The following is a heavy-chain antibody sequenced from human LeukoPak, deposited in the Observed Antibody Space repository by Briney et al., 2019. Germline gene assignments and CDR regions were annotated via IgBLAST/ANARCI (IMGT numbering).Heavy chain of an antibody. D-gene: IGHD4-23*01. V-gene: IGHV3-11*04. CDR2: ISSSGSTI. Sequence: GGSLRLSCTVSGFIFSDYYMSWVRQAPGKGLEWISDISSSGSTIYYADSVKGRFTISRDNAKKSLYLQMSRLRAEDTAVYYCGRELSGGNDYWGQGTLVTVSS. CDR3: GRELSGGNDY. CDR1: GFIFSDYY. J-gene: IGHJ4*02.